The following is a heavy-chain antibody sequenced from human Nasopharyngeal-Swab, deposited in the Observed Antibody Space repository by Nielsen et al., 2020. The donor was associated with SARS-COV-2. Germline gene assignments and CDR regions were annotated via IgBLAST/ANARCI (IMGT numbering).Heavy chain of an antibody. CDR2: INHSGST. CDR3: ARIEDCSSTSCYDFFDY. Sequence: WSRQPPGQGMEWIGEINHSGSTNYNPSLKRRVTISVDTSKNQFSLKLSSVTAADTAVYYCARIEDCSSTSCYDFFDYWGQGTLVTVSS. J-gene: IGHJ4*02. V-gene: IGHV4-34*01. D-gene: IGHD2-2*01.